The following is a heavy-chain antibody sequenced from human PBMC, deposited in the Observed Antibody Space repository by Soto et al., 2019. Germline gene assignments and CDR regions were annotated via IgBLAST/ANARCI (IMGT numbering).Heavy chain of an antibody. V-gene: IGHV3-48*01. CDR1: GFSFSSHI. CDR3: LNGDYY. D-gene: IGHD4-17*01. CDR2: INSGSTTI. Sequence: EEQHVESGGGLVQPGGSLRLSCAASGFSFSSHIMYWVRQAPGKGLEWVSSINSGSTTIYYADSVQGRFTISRDNAKNSLYLQMNSLRADDTAVYYCLNGDYYVGQGTLVTVSS. J-gene: IGHJ4*02.